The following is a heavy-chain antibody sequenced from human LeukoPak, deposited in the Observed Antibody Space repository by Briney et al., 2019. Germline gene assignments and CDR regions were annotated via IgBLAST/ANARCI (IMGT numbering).Heavy chain of an antibody. CDR3: VKDRGGSPFYGMDV. CDR2: ISGSGGAGT. V-gene: IGHV3-23*01. D-gene: IGHD1-26*01. CDR1: GFTFSSYA. Sequence: GGSLRLSCAGSGFTFSSYAMSWVREAPGKGLEWVSTISGSGGAGTYYADSVKGRFTVSRDNSRNTLYLPMNSLRAEDTAVYYCVKDRGGSPFYGMDVWGQGTTVTVSS. J-gene: IGHJ6*02.